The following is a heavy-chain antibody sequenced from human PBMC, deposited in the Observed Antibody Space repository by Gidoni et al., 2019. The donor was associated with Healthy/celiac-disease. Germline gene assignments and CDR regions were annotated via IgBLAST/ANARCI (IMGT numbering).Heavy chain of an antibody. CDR1: GFPFSSYG. CDR2: ISYDGSNK. Sequence: QVQLVESGGGVVQPGRSLRLSCAASGFPFSSYGMHWVRQAPGKGLEWVAVISYDGSNKYYADSVKGRFTISRDNSKNTLYLQMNSLRAEDTAVYYCAKDKNGEAWFDPWGQGTLVTVSS. J-gene: IGHJ5*02. D-gene: IGHD4-17*01. CDR3: AKDKNGEAWFDP. V-gene: IGHV3-30*18.